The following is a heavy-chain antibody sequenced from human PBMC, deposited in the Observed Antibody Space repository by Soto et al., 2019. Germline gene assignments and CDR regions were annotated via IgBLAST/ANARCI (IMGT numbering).Heavy chain of an antibody. Sequence: QVQLVQSGAEEKKPGASVKVSCKASGYTFTSYAMHWVRQAPGQRLEWMGWINAGNGNTKYSQKFQGRVTITRDTSASTAYMELSSLRSEDTAVYYCARERSDSSGYYPRYFDYWGQGTLVTVSS. CDR1: GYTFTSYA. CDR3: ARERSDSSGYYPRYFDY. CDR2: INAGNGNT. J-gene: IGHJ4*02. D-gene: IGHD3-22*01. V-gene: IGHV1-3*05.